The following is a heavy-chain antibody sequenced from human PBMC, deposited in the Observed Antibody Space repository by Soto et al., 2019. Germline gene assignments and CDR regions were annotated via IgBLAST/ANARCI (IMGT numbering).Heavy chain of an antibody. CDR3: ARPGSIGSGEFDI. V-gene: IGHV1-18*01. J-gene: IGHJ3*02. Sequence: ASVKVSCKASGVTFTNSIVQWVRQAPGQGLEWMGWISADSGNTNYAQKLQGRVTMTIDTSTSTAYMELRSLRSDDTAVYYCARPGSIGSGEFDIWGQGTMVTVSS. D-gene: IGHD2-15*01. CDR1: GVTFTNSI. CDR2: ISADSGNT.